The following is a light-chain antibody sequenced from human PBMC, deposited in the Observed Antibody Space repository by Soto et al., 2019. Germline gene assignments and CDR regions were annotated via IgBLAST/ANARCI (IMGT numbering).Light chain of an antibody. CDR3: QQSYSIPVT. J-gene: IGKJ2*01. CDR1: QSISSY. CDR2: AAS. V-gene: IGKV1-39*01. Sequence: IQMTQSPSSLSASVGDRVTITCRASQSISSYLNWYQQKPGKAPKLLIHAASSLESGVPSRFSGSGSGTDFTLTISSLQPEDSATYYCQQSYSIPVTFGQGTKV.